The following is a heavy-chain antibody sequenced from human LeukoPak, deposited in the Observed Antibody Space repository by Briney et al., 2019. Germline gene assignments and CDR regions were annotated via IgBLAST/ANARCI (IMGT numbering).Heavy chain of an antibody. CDR2: ISWNSGSI. Sequence: GGSLRLSCAASGFTFDDYAMHWVRHAPGKGLEWVSGISWNSGSIVYADSVKGRFTISRDNAKNSLYLQMNSLRAEDMALYYCAKDISSVVPAATNYFDYWGQGTLVTVSS. V-gene: IGHV3-9*03. D-gene: IGHD2-2*01. CDR3: AKDISSVVPAATNYFDY. CDR1: GFTFDDYA. J-gene: IGHJ4*02.